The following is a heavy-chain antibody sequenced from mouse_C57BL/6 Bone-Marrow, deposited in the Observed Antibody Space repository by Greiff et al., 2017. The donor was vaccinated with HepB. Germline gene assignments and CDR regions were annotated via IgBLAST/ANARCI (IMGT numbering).Heavy chain of an antibody. CDR3: KGYYGSNWYFDV. CDR2: IYPGNSDT. D-gene: IGHD1-1*01. CDR1: GYTFTSYW. J-gene: IGHJ1*03. Sequence: VQLQQSGTVLARPGASVKMSCKTSGYTFTSYWMHWVKQRPGQGLEWIGAIYPGNSDTSYNQKFKGKAKLTAVTSASTAYMELSSLTNEDSAVYYCKGYYGSNWYFDVWGTGTTVTVSS. V-gene: IGHV1-5*01.